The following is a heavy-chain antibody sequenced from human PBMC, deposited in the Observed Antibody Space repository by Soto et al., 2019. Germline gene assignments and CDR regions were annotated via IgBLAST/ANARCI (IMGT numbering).Heavy chain of an antibody. CDR2: IYYSGST. Sequence: SETLSLTCTVSGGSISSYYWSWIRQPPGKGLEWIGYIYYSGSTNYNPSLKSRVTISVDTSKNQFSLKLSSVTAADTAVYYCARDLRDYYNHDMDVWGQGTTVTVSS. V-gene: IGHV4-59*01. CDR1: GGSISSYY. CDR3: ARDLRDYYNHDMDV. J-gene: IGHJ6*02.